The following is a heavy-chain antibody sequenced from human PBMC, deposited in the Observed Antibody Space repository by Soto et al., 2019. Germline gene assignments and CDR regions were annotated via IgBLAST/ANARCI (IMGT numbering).Heavy chain of an antibody. CDR3: AKEGWGCSGGSCYADYYYYGMDV. CDR2: ISGSGGST. V-gene: IGHV3-23*01. D-gene: IGHD2-15*01. CDR1: GFTFSSYA. Sequence: VGSLRLSCAASGFTFSSYAMSWVRQAPGKGLEWVSAISGSGGSTYYADSVKGRFTISRDNSKNTLYLQMNSLRAEDTAVYYCAKEGWGCSGGSCYADYYYYGMDVWGQGTTVTVSS. J-gene: IGHJ6*02.